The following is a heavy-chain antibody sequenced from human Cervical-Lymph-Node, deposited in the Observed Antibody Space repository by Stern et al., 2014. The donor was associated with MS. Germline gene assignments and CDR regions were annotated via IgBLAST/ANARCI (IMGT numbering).Heavy chain of an antibody. CDR2: IIPMFGTT. Sequence: VQLVQSGPEMKKPGSSVKVSCEASGGDLSRNAINWVRQAPGQGLAWMGRIIPMFGTTTYATKVQGRVTFTADTSKQPAYMALSRLRSEDTAVYYCARSYSSRDGMDVWGQGTTVTVFS. J-gene: IGHJ6*02. V-gene: IGHV1-69*06. CDR1: GGDLSRNA. D-gene: IGHD2-15*01. CDR3: ARSYSSRDGMDV.